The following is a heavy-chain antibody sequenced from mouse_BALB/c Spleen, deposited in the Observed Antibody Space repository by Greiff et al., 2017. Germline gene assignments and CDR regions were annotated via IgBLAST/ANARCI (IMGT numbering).Heavy chain of an antibody. Sequence: EVQRVASGGGLVQPGGSRKLSCAASGFTFSSFGMHWVRQAPEKGLEWVAYISSGSSTIYYADTVKGRFTISRDNPKNTLFLQMTSLRSEDTAMYYCARWGKYYGSSSYYYAMDYWGQGTSVTVAS. CDR3: ARWGKYYGSSSYYYAMDY. D-gene: IGHD1-1*01. CDR2: ISSGSSTI. CDR1: GFTFSSFG. J-gene: IGHJ4*01. V-gene: IGHV5-17*02.